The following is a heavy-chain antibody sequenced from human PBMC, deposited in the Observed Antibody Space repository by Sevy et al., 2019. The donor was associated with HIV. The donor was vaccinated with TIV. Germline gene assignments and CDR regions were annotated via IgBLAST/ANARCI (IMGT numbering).Heavy chain of an antibody. Sequence: GGSLRLSCAASGFTFSSYSMNWVRQAPGKGLEWVSSISSSSSYIYYEDSVKGRFTISRDNAKNSLYLQMNSLRADDTAVYYCASTCSGGSCYYDYWGQGTLVTVSS. J-gene: IGHJ4*02. CDR1: GFTFSSYS. D-gene: IGHD2-15*01. V-gene: IGHV3-21*01. CDR2: ISSSSSYI. CDR3: ASTCSGGSCYYDY.